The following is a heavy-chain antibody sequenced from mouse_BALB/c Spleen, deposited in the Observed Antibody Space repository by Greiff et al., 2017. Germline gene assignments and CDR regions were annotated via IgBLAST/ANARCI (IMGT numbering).Heavy chain of an antibody. CDR1: GYTFTSYW. CDR2: IYPGNSDT. J-gene: IGHJ1*01. V-gene: IGHV1-5*01. Sequence: VQLQQSGTVLARPGASVKMSCKASGYTFTSYWMHWVKQRPGQGLEWIGAIYPGNSDTSYNQKFKGKAKLTAVTSTSTAYMELSSLTNEDPAVYYCTRRFITDWYFDVWGAGTTVTVSS. CDR3: TRRFITDWYFDV. D-gene: IGHD1-1*01.